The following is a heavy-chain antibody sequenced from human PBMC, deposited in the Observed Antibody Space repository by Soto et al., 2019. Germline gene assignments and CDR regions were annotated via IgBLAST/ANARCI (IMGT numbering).Heavy chain of an antibody. Sequence: ASVKVSCKASGYTFTSYGISWVRQAPGQGLEWMGWISAYNGNTNYAQKLQGRVTMTTDTSTSTAYMELRSLRSDDTAVYYCARASYCSGGSCYVYGSWFDPWGQGTLVTVSS. D-gene: IGHD2-15*01. J-gene: IGHJ5*02. CDR3: ARASYCSGGSCYVYGSWFDP. CDR2: ISAYNGNT. CDR1: GYTFTSYG. V-gene: IGHV1-18*01.